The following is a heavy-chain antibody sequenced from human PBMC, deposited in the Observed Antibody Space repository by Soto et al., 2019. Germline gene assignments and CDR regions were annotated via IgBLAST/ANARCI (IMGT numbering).Heavy chain of an antibody. CDR3: ARVGGPKLRYLNSDAFDI. Sequence: SETLSLTCAVYGGSFSGYDWSWIRQPPGKGLEWIGEINHSGSTNYNPSLKSRVTISVDTSKNQFSLKLSSVTAADTAVYYCARVGGPKLRYLNSDAFDIWGHGTMVTVSS. J-gene: IGHJ3*02. V-gene: IGHV4-34*01. D-gene: IGHD3-9*01. CDR1: GGSFSGYD. CDR2: INHSGST.